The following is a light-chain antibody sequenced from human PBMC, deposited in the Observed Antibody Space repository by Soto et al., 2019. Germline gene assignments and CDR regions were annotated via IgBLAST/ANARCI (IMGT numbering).Light chain of an antibody. CDR3: QPYNNWPPVFT. CDR2: GAS. V-gene: IGKV3-15*01. J-gene: IGKJ3*01. CDR1: QSVSSN. Sequence: EIVMTQSPATLSVSPGERATLSCRASQSVSSNLAWYQQKPGQAPRLLIYGASTRATGIPARFSGSGSGTEFTLTISSLQSEDFAVYYCQPYNNWPPVFTFGPGTKVDIK.